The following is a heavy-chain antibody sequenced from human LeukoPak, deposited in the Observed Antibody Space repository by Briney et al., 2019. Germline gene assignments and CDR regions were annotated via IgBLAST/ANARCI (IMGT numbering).Heavy chain of an antibody. D-gene: IGHD6-19*01. Sequence: PSETLPLTCTVSGGSISSSSYYWGWIRQPPGKGLEWLGSIYYSGSTYYNPSLKSRVTISVDTSKNQFSLKLSSVTAADTAVYYCASPNIAVAGFSSWGQGTLVTVSS. CDR3: ASPNIAVAGFSS. CDR1: GGSISSSSYY. CDR2: IYYSGST. J-gene: IGHJ5*02. V-gene: IGHV4-39*01.